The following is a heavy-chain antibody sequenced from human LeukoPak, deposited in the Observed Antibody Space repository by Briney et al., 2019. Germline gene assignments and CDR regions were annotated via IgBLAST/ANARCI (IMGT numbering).Heavy chain of an antibody. D-gene: IGHD1-26*01. CDR2: ISGSGGST. J-gene: IGHJ4*02. Sequence: GGSLSHFCAASGFPFRSYAMSWLGQPPGRGGEGVSAISGSGGSTYYADSVEGRFTIYRDNTKNTLYLQMNSPRAEDTAVYYCAKSGPYRWETDYWGQGTLVTVSS. CDR1: GFPFRSYA. V-gene: IGHV3-23*01. CDR3: AKSGPYRWETDY.